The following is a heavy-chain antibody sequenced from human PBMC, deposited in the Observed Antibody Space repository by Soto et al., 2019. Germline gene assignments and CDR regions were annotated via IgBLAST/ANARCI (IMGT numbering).Heavy chain of an antibody. CDR2: IYYSGST. Sequence: SETLSLTCTVSCGSISSYYWSWIRQPPGKGLEWIGYIYYSGSTNYNPSLKSRVTISVDTSKNQFSLKLSSVTAADTAVYYCATVALSGWVFDYWGQGTLVTVSS. D-gene: IGHD6-19*01. CDR1: CGSISSYY. J-gene: IGHJ4*02. CDR3: ATVALSGWVFDY. V-gene: IGHV4-59*08.